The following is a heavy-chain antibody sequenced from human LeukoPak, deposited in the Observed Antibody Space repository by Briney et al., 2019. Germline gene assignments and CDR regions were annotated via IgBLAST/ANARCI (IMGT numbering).Heavy chain of an antibody. CDR3: ARGGRLGFDY. V-gene: IGHV4-31*03. CDR1: GGSISSGGYY. J-gene: IGHJ4*02. Sequence: SSETLSLTCTVSGGSISSGGYYWSWIRQHPGKGLEWIGYIYYSGSTYYNPSLKSRVTISVDTSKNQFSLKLSSVTAADTAVYYCARGGRLGFDYWGQGTLVTVSS. CDR2: IYYSGST. D-gene: IGHD6-19*01.